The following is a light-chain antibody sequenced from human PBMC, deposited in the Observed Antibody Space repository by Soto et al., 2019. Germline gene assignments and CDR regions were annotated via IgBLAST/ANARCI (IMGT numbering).Light chain of an antibody. CDR3: QQYYSTLIT. CDR2: WAS. CDR1: HSALYSSNNKTY. J-gene: IGKJ5*01. V-gene: IGKV4-1*01. Sequence: DISSPHDAYSLAVSLTPMAPINCKSTHSALYSSNNKTYLAWYQQKPGQPPKLLIYWASTRESGVPDRFSGSGSGTDFTLTISSLQAEDVAVYYCQQYYSTLITFGQGTRLEI.